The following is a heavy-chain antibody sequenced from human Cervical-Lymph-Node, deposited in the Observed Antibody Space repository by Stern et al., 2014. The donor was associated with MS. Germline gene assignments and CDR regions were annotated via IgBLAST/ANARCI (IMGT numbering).Heavy chain of an antibody. Sequence: VQLAESGGGVVQLGRSLRLSCAASGFTFNRYGLNWVLQASGKGPEWLSLITSDGSDKYYADSVRGRFTISRDNSKSTLYLQMNSLRAEDTAMYFCATMAAAGDFDHWGQGTLVTVSS. CDR1: GFTFNRYG. D-gene: IGHD6-25*01. V-gene: IGHV3-30*03. CDR3: ATMAAAGDFDH. J-gene: IGHJ4*02. CDR2: ITSDGSDK.